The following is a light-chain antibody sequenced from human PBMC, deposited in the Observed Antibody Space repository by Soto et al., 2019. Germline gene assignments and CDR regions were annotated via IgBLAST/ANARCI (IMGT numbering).Light chain of an antibody. J-gene: IGKJ4*01. CDR2: DAS. Sequence: EIVLTQSPATLSLSPGERATLSCRASQSVRSYLAWYQQKPGQAPSLLIYDASNRATGIPARFSGSGSATDFTLTISSLEPEDFAVYYCQQRSSWPLTFGGGTKVEIK. V-gene: IGKV3-11*01. CDR3: QQRSSWPLT. CDR1: QSVRSY.